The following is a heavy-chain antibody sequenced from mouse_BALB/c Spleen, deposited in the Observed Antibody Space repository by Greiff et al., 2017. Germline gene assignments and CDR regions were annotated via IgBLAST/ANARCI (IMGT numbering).Heavy chain of an antibody. J-gene: IGHJ3*01. CDR2: ISSGSSTI. Sequence: EVQGVESGGGLVQPGGSRKLSCAASGFTFSSFGMHWVRQAPEKGLEWVAYISSGSSTIYYADTVKGRFTISRDNPKNTLFLQMTILRSEDTAMYYCASPYDYDTWFAYWGQGTLVTVSA. CDR1: GFTFSSFG. CDR3: ASPYDYDTWFAY. V-gene: IGHV5-17*02. D-gene: IGHD2-4*01.